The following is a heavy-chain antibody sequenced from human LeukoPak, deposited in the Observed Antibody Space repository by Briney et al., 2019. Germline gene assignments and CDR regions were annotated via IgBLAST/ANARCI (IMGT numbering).Heavy chain of an antibody. V-gene: IGHV1-69*05. J-gene: IGHJ5*02. CDR3: ARVHLSYCSSTSCYFLWFDP. CDR1: GGTFSSYA. Sequence: SVKVSCKASGGTFSSYAISWVRQAPGQGLEWMGGIIPIFGTANYAQKFQGRVTITTDESTSTAYMELSSLRSEDTAVYYCARVHLSYCSSTSCYFLWFDPWGQGTLVTVSS. CDR2: IIPIFGTA. D-gene: IGHD2-2*01.